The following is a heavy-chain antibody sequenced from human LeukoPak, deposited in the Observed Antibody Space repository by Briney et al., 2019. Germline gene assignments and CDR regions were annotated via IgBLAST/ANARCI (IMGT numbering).Heavy chain of an antibody. D-gene: IGHD6-6*01. CDR3: ARGKYSSSWRAFDI. J-gene: IGHJ3*02. CDR2: ISGGSNYI. CDR1: GFTFRIYS. V-gene: IGHV3-21*06. Sequence: GGSLRLSCAASGFTFRIYSMNWVRQAPGKGLEWVASISGGSNYIYYVDSVKGRFTISRDNANNLLNLQMVSLRAEDTAVYYCARGKYSSSWRAFDIWGQGTMVTVSS.